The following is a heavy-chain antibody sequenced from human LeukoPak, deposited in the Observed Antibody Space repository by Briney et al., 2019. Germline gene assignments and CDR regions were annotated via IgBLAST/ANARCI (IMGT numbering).Heavy chain of an antibody. D-gene: IGHD5-18*01. CDR1: GVSISSSNSY. V-gene: IGHV4-39*02. Sequence: SETLSLTCTVSGVSISSSNSYWGWIRQPPGNGLEWIGSIYYSGNTYYNASLKSQVSISIDTSKNQFSLRLTSVTAADTAVYYCARDCERGYSHGLCWGKGTLVTVSS. CDR3: ARDCERGYSHGLC. J-gene: IGHJ4*02. CDR2: IYYSGNT.